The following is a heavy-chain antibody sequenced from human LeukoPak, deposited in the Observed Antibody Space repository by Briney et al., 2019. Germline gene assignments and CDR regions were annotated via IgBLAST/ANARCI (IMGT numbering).Heavy chain of an antibody. D-gene: IGHD3-9*01. CDR1: GFTFTAYH. Sequence: ASVKVSCKASGFTFTAYHMHWVRQAPGQGLEWMGWINPNSGGTNYAQKFQGRVTMTRDTSISTAYMELSRLRSDDTAVYYCASNPYYDILTGYYFLTHWGQGTLVTVSS. CDR2: INPNSGGT. J-gene: IGHJ4*02. CDR3: ASNPYYDILTGYYFLTH. V-gene: IGHV1-2*02.